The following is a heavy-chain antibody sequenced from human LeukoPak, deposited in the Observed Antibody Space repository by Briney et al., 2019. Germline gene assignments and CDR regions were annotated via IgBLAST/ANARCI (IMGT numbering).Heavy chain of an antibody. V-gene: IGHV4-38-2*02. CDR3: ARDRYCSGGSCYFDY. J-gene: IGHJ4*02. Sequence: PSETLSLTCTVSGYSISSGYYWGWIRQPPGKGLEWIGSIYHSGSTYYNPSLKSRVTISVDTSKNQFSLKLSSVTAADTAVYYCARDRYCSGGSCYFDYWGQGTLVAVSS. CDR1: GYSISSGYY. D-gene: IGHD2-15*01. CDR2: IYHSGST.